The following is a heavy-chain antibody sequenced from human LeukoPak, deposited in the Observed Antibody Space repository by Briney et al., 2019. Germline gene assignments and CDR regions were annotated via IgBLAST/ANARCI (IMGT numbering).Heavy chain of an antibody. D-gene: IGHD6-6*01. V-gene: IGHV3-13*01. Sequence: PTGGSLRLSCAASGFTFSSYGMHWVRQATGKGLEWVSAIGTAGDTYYPGSVKGRFTISRENAKNSLYLQMNSLRAEDTAVYYCARSGADSSSSDYYYYGMDVWGQGTTVTVSS. CDR1: GFTFSSYG. CDR3: ARSGADSSSSDYYYYGMDV. J-gene: IGHJ6*02. CDR2: IGTAGDT.